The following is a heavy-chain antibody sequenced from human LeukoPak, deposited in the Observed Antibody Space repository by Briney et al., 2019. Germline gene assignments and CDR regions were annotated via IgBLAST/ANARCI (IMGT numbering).Heavy chain of an antibody. D-gene: IGHD3-10*01. Sequence: PGGSLRLSCAASGFTFSSYAMSWVRQAPGKGLEWVSGISGSGGSTYYANSVKGRFTISRDNSKNTLYLQMNSLRAEDTAVYYCAKVRFGDPHGPFDYWGQGTLVTVSS. CDR1: GFTFSSYA. J-gene: IGHJ4*02. CDR2: ISGSGGST. V-gene: IGHV3-23*01. CDR3: AKVRFGDPHGPFDY.